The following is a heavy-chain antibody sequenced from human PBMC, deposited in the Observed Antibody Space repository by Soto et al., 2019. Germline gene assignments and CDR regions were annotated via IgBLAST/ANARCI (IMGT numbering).Heavy chain of an antibody. CDR3: AGGPTWYYYAA. Sequence: SETLSLTCTVSSGSISFYYWSWIRQPPGKGLEWIGYIYYSGSTNYNPSLKSRVTISVDTSKNQFSLKLSSVTAADTAVYYCAGGPTWYYYAAGGQGTLVTVSS. CDR1: SGSISFYY. CDR2: IYYSGST. J-gene: IGHJ4*02. V-gene: IGHV4-59*01. D-gene: IGHD3-10*01.